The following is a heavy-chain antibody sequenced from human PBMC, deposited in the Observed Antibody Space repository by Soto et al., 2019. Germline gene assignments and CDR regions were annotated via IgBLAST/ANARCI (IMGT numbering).Heavy chain of an antibody. CDR2: INHSGST. CDR1: GGSFSGYY. V-gene: IGHV4-34*01. Sequence: SETLSLTCAVYGGSFSGYYWSWIRQPPGKGLEWIGEINHSGSTNYNPSLKSRVTISVDTSKNQFSLKLSSVTAADTAVYYCARWQELLWFGDSLSWSYDMDVWGQGTTVTVSS. CDR3: ARWQELLWFGDSLSWSYDMDV. D-gene: IGHD3-10*01. J-gene: IGHJ6*02.